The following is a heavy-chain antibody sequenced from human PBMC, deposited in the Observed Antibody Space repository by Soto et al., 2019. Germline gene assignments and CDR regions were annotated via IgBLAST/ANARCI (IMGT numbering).Heavy chain of an antibody. CDR2: ISDHNGNT. CDR3: ARGRYGDY. J-gene: IGHJ4*02. CDR1: GYTFTSDG. V-gene: IGHV1-18*01. Sequence: QVHLVQSGAEVKKPGASVKVSCKASGYTFTSDGITWVRQAPGQGLEWMGWISDHNGNTDYAQKLQGRVIVTRDTSTSTAYMELRSLISDDTAVYYCARGRYGDYWGQGALVTVSS. D-gene: IGHD1-1*01.